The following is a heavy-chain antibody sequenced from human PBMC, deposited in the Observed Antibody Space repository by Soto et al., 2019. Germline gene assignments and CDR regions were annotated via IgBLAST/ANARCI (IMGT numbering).Heavy chain of an antibody. Sequence: QVQLVQSGAEVKKPGSSVKVSCKASGGTFSSYAISWVRQAPGQGLEWMGGIIPIFGTANYAQKFQGRGTITADESTSTAYMELSSLRSEDTAVYYCARVGVERLVRGVTLSHFDYWGQGTLVTVSS. CDR2: IIPIFGTA. V-gene: IGHV1-69*01. CDR3: ARVGVERLVRGVTLSHFDY. CDR1: GGTFSSYA. D-gene: IGHD3-10*01. J-gene: IGHJ4*02.